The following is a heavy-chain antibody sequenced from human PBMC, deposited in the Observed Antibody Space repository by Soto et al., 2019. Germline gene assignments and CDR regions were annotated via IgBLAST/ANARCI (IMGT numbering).Heavy chain of an antibody. CDR2: INHSGST. V-gene: IGHV4-34*01. D-gene: IGHD6-13*01. CDR1: GGSFSGYY. J-gene: IGHJ5*02. CDR3: AREGGPNSSSWYDWFAP. Sequence: SETLSLTCAVYGGSFSGYYWSWIRQPPGKGLEWIGEINHSGSTNYNPSLKSRVTISVDTSKNQFSLKLSSVTAADTAVYYCAREGGPNSSSWYDWFAPWGQGTLVTVSS.